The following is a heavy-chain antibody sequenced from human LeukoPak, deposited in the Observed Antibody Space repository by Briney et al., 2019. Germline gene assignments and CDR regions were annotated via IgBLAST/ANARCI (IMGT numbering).Heavy chain of an antibody. V-gene: IGHV3-21*01. Sequence: GGSLRLSCAASGLTFSSYSMNWVRQAPGKGLEWVSSISSSSSYIYYADSVKGRFTISRDNAKNSLYLQMNSLRAEDTAVCYCARDPLYGSGSYFNAPYYFDYWGQGTLVTVSS. CDR3: ARDPLYGSGSYFNAPYYFDY. D-gene: IGHD3-10*01. CDR2: ISSSSSYI. CDR1: GLTFSSYS. J-gene: IGHJ4*02.